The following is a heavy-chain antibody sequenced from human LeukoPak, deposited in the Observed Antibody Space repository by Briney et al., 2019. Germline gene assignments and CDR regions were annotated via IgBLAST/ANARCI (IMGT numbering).Heavy chain of an antibody. CDR2: TRNKANSYTT. J-gene: IGHJ3*02. CDR3: ASYSGIKDAFDI. D-gene: IGHD1-26*01. Sequence: GGSLRLSCAASGFTFSDHYMDWVRQAPGKGLEWVGRTRNKANSYTTEYAASVKGIFTISRDDSKNSLYLQMNSLKTEDTAVYYCASYSGIKDAFDIWGQGTMVTVSS. V-gene: IGHV3-72*01. CDR1: GFTFSDHY.